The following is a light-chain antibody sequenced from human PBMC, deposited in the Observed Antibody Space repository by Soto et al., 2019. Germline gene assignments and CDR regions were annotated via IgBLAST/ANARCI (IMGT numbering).Light chain of an antibody. V-gene: IGLV1-40*01. CDR1: SSNIGAGYD. CDR3: QSYDSSLSGSYV. CDR2: GNS. Sequence: QSMLTQPPSVTGAPGQRVTNSCTGGSSNIGAGYDVHWYQQLPGTAPKLLIYGNSNRPSGVPDRFSGSKSGTSASLAITGLQAEDEADYYCQSYDSSLSGSYVFGTGTKVTVL. J-gene: IGLJ1*01.